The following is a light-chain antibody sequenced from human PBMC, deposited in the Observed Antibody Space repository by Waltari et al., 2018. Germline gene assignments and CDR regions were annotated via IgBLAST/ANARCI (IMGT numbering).Light chain of an antibody. Sequence: SYELTQPPSVSVSPGQTASITCSGDKLGDKYACWYQQKPGQSPVLVIYQDSKRPSGSPERFSGSNSGNTATLTISGTQAMDEADYYCQAWDSSTAWVFGGVTKLTVL. J-gene: IGLJ2*01. CDR2: QDS. CDR3: QAWDSSTAWV. V-gene: IGLV3-1*01. CDR1: KLGDKY.